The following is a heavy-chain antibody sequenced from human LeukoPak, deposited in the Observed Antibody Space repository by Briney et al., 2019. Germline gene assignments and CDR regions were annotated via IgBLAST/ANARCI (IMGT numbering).Heavy chain of an antibody. CDR3: TRILVGGTRAFDI. V-gene: IGHV3-74*01. Sequence: PGGSLRLSCAASGFTFRNYWMHWVRQAPGKGLVWVSRIKSDGSSTNYADSVKGRFTISRDNAKNTLYLQMNSLRAEDTAMYYCTRILVGGTRAFDIWGQGTMATVSS. D-gene: IGHD1-26*01. J-gene: IGHJ3*02. CDR1: GFTFRNYW. CDR2: IKSDGSST.